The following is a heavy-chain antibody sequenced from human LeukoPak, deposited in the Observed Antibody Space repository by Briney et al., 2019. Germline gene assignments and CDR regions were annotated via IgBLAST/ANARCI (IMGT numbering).Heavy chain of an antibody. CDR1: GGSISTYY. J-gene: IGHJ4*02. V-gene: IGHV4-59*08. D-gene: IGHD1-26*01. Sequence: PSETLSLTCSVSGGSISTYYWSWIRQPPGKSLEWIGYNYHSGTTNYNPSLKRRVIISVDMSKNQFSLRLRSATAADTAVYYCARHGGSLGYFDYWGQGALVTVSS. CDR2: NYHSGTT. CDR3: ARHGGSLGYFDY.